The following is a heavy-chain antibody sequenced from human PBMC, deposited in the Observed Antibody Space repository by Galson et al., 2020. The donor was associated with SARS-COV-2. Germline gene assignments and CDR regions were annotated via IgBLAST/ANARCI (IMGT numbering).Heavy chain of an antibody. J-gene: IGHJ6*02. CDR3: ARGEFVEFYYYGMDV. Sequence: SQTLSLTCTVSGASIRSGRYHWSWIRQPAGKGLESIGRIYTSGNTNYNPSLKSRVTISLDTSKNQFALRLRSVTAADTAVYYCARGEFVEFYYYGMDVWGQGTTVTVSS. CDR1: GASIRSGRYH. V-gene: IGHV4-61*02. D-gene: IGHD3-3*01. CDR2: IYTSGNT.